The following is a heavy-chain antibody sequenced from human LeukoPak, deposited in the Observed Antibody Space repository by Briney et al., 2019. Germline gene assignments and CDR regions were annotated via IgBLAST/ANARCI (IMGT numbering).Heavy chain of an antibody. J-gene: IGHJ3*02. CDR3: ARGYYDSSGFLDAFDI. CDR2: ISSSSSYT. D-gene: IGHD3-22*01. Sequence: GGSLRLSCAASGFTFSSYSMNWVRQAPGKGLEWVSSISSSSSYTYYADSVKGRFTISRDNAKNSLYLQMNSLRAEDTAVYYCARGYYDSSGFLDAFDIWGQGTMVTVSS. V-gene: IGHV3-21*01. CDR1: GFTFSSYS.